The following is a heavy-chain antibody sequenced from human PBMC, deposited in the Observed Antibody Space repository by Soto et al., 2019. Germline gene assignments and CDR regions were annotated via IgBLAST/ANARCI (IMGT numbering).Heavy chain of an antibody. CDR3: ARPRKVVPGGSYYPYFYGLAV. J-gene: IGHJ6*02. V-gene: IGHV1-69*01. CDR2: IMPLFGTP. Sequence: QVQLVQSGAEVKKPGSSVRVACTTSGGTFSTYPVTWVRQAPGQGLEWMGGIMPLFGTPSYAQKLQGRVTFTADGSTSTVYMDLSSLTSDDTAVYYCARPRKVVPGGSYYPYFYGLAVWGQGTAVTVSS. D-gene: IGHD3-10*01. CDR1: GGTFSTYP.